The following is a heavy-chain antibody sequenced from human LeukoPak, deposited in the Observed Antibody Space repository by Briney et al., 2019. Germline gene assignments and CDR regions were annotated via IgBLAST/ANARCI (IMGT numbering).Heavy chain of an antibody. CDR3: AREGVLWFGGLLLARTYYYYYGVDV. CDR2: IRQDGSEK. D-gene: IGHD3-10*01. V-gene: IGHV3-7*01. Sequence: GGSLRLSCAASGFTFSSYWMSWVRQAPGKGLEWVANIRQDGSEKYYVDSVKGRFTISRDNAKNSLYLQMNSLRAEDTAVYYCAREGVLWFGGLLLARTYYYYYGVDVWGQGTTVTVSS. CDR1: GFTFSSYW. J-gene: IGHJ6*02.